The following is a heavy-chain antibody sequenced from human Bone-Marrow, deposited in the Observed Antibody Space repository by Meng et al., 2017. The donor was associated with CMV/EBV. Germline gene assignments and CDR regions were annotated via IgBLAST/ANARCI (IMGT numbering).Heavy chain of an antibody. Sequence: SVKVSCKASGGTFSSYAISRVRQAPGQGLEWMGGIIPIFGTANYAQKFQGRVTITTDESTSPAYMELSSLRSEDTAVYYCAITYNWNDVGGYYWGQGTLVTVSS. CDR3: AITYNWNDVGGYY. V-gene: IGHV1-69*05. D-gene: IGHD1-1*01. CDR1: GGTFSSYA. CDR2: IIPIFGTA. J-gene: IGHJ4*02.